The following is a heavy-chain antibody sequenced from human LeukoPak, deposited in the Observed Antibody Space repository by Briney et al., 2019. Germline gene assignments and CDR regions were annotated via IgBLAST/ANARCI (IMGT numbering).Heavy chain of an antibody. V-gene: IGHV4-39*01. CDR2: IYYSGST. CDR3: ARQKDITMIVVVTPFDY. J-gene: IGHJ4*02. CDR1: GGSISSSSYY. D-gene: IGHD3-22*01. Sequence: SETLSLTCTVSGGSISSSSYYWGWIRPPPGKGLEWIGSIYYSGSTYYNPSLKSRVTISVDTSKNQFSLKLSSVTAADTAVYYCARQKDITMIVVVTPFDYWGQGTLVTVSS.